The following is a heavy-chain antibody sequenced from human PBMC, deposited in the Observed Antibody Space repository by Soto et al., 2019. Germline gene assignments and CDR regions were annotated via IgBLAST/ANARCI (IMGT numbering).Heavy chain of an antibody. J-gene: IGHJ6*02. Sequence: SETLSLTCTVSGGSISRGGYYWSWIRQHPGKGLEWIGYIYYSGSTYYNPSLKSRVTISVDTSKNQFSLKLRSVTAADTAVYYCARRGLALRVDYYYYYGMDVWGQGTTVTVSS. D-gene: IGHD1-7*01. V-gene: IGHV4-31*03. CDR1: GGSISRGGYY. CDR3: ARRGLALRVDYYYYYGMDV. CDR2: IYYSGST.